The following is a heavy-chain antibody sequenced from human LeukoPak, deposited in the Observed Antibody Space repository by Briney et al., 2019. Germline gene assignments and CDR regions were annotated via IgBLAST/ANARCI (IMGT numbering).Heavy chain of an antibody. CDR3: ARTTQRYGMDV. D-gene: IGHD1-1*01. Sequence: SETLSLTCTVSGGSISSGSYYWSWIRQPAGMGLEWIGRIYTSGSTNYNPSLKSRVTISVDTSKNQFSLKLSSVTAADTAVYYCARTTQRYGMDVWGQGTTVTVSS. CDR1: GGSISSGSYY. V-gene: IGHV4-61*02. J-gene: IGHJ6*02. CDR2: IYTSGST.